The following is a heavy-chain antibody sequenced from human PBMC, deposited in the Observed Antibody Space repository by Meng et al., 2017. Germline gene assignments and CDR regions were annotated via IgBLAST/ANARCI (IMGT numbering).Heavy chain of an antibody. V-gene: IGHV3-30*04. Sequence: GGSLRLSCAASGFTFSSYAMHWVRQAPGKGLEWVAVISYDGSNKYYADSVKGRFTISRDNSKNTLYLQMNSLRAEDTAVYYCARESFTLFDYWGQGTLVTVAS. J-gene: IGHJ4*02. CDR3: ARESFTLFDY. D-gene: IGHD2/OR15-2a*01. CDR1: GFTFSSYA. CDR2: ISYDGSNK.